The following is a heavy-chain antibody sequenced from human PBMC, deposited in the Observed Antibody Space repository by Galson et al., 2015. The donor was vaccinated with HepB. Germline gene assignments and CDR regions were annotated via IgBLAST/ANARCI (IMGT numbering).Heavy chain of an antibody. D-gene: IGHD3-10*01. CDR2: INTNTGNP. CDR1: GYTFTSYA. V-gene: IGHV7-4-1*02. Sequence: SVKVSCKASGYTFTSYAMNWVRQAPGQGLEWTGWINTNTGNPTYAQGFTGRFIFSLDTSVSTAYLQISSLKAEDTAVYYCARDEIAAVAGEIRNWFDPWGQGTLVTVSS. CDR3: ARDEIAAVAGEIRNWFDP. J-gene: IGHJ5*02.